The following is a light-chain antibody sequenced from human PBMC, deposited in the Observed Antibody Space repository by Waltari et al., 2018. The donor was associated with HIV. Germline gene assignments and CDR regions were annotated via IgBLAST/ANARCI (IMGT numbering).Light chain of an antibody. J-gene: IGLJ2*01. CDR2: RDN. CDR1: SSHIRRSH. V-gene: IGLV1-47*01. CDR3: AAWDDRLSGL. Sequence: QSVLTQPTSASGTPGPRVTISCSGGSSHIRRSHVSWYQQFPGTAPKLLIYRDNQRPPGVPDRFSGSKSGTSASLVISGLRSEDEADYYCAAWDDRLSGLFGGGTKVTVL.